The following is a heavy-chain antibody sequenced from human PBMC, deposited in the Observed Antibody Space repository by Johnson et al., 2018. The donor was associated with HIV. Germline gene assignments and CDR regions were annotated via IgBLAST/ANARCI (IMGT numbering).Heavy chain of an antibody. D-gene: IGHD6-6*01. V-gene: IGHV3-7*01. CDR3: AKDMECEIAAKGSAFDI. J-gene: IGHJ3*02. CDR1: GFTFSSYW. Sequence: EVQLVESGGGLVQPGGSLRLSCAASGFTFSSYWMSWVRQAPGKGLEWVANIKQDGSEKYYVDSVKGRFTISRDNAKNSLYLQMNSRRAEDTAVYYCAKDMECEIAAKGSAFDIWGQGTMVTVSS. CDR2: IKQDGSEK.